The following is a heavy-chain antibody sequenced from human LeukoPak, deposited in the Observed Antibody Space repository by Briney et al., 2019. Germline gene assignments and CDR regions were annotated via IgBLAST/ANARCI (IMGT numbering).Heavy chain of an antibody. Sequence: PGASLRLSCAASGFTFSSYAMSWVGQAPGKGVEWVSAISGSGGSTYYADSVKGRFTISRDNSKNTLYLQMNSLKAEDTAVYYCGKESVSYFDAFDIWGQGTMVTVSS. V-gene: IGHV3-23*01. J-gene: IGHJ3*02. D-gene: IGHD1-26*01. CDR3: GKESVSYFDAFDI. CDR1: GFTFSSYA. CDR2: ISGSGGST.